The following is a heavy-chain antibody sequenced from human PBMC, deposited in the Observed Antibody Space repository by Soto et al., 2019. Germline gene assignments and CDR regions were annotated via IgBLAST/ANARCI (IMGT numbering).Heavy chain of an antibody. D-gene: IGHD3-3*01. Sequence: ASVKVSCKASGYTFTSYGISWVRQAPGQGLEWMGWISAYNSNTNYAQKLQGRVTMTTDTSTSTAYMELRSLRSDDTAVYYCARVVGDSDYDFWSGPMAWFDPWGQETLVTVSS. J-gene: IGHJ5*02. CDR3: ARVVGDSDYDFWSGPMAWFDP. CDR2: ISAYNSNT. CDR1: GYTFTSYG. V-gene: IGHV1-18*01.